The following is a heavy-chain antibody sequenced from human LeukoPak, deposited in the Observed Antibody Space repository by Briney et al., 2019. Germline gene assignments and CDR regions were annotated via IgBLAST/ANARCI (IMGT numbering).Heavy chain of an antibody. D-gene: IGHD2-2*01. J-gene: IGHJ3*02. CDR1: GFTFSDSY. CDR2: IYSGGST. CDR3: AREIVVVPAARVGAFDI. Sequence: GGSLRLSCAASGFTFSDSYMSWIRQAPGKGLEWVSVIYSGGSTYYADSVKGRFTISRDNSKNTLYLQMNSLRAEDTAVYYCAREIVVVPAARVGAFDIWGQGTMVTVSS. V-gene: IGHV3-53*01.